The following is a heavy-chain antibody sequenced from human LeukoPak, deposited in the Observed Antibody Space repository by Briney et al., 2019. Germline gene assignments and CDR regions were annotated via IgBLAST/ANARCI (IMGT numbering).Heavy chain of an antibody. CDR1: GGTFSSYA. J-gene: IGHJ6*02. CDR3: ARWAYKGYYGMDV. CDR2: IIPILGIA. Sequence: SVKVSCKAPGGTFSSYAISWVRQAPGQGLEWMGRIIPILGIANYAQKFQGRVTITADKSTSTAYMELSSLRSEDTAVYYCARWAYKGYYGMDVWGQGTTVTVSS. V-gene: IGHV1-69*04. D-gene: IGHD1-14*01.